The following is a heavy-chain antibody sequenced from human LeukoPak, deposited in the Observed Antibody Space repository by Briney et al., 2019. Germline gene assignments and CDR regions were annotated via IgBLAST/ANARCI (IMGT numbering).Heavy chain of an antibody. J-gene: IGHJ6*03. CDR1: GFTFSSYG. CDR2: IRYDGSNK. D-gene: IGHD3-10*01. CDR3: AKAPFGATSAYYYYVDV. V-gene: IGHV3-30*02. Sequence: GGSLRLSCAASGFTFSSYGMHWVRQAPGKGLEWVAFIRYDGSNKYYADSVKGRFTISRDNSKNTLYLQMNSLRAEDTAVYYCAKAPFGATSAYYYYVDVWGKGTTVTISS.